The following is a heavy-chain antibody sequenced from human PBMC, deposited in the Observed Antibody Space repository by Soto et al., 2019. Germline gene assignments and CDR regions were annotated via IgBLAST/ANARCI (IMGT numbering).Heavy chain of an antibody. CDR3: AREGGGYCSSTSCSPWWFDP. J-gene: IGHJ5*02. Sequence: EVQLVESGGGLVQPGGSLRLSCAASGFTVSSNYMSWVRQAPGKGLEWVSVIYSGGSTYYADSVKGRFTISRDNSKNTLYLQMNSLRGEDTAVYYCAREGGGYCSSTSCSPWWFDPWGQGTLVTVSS. V-gene: IGHV3-66*01. CDR2: IYSGGST. CDR1: GFTVSSNY. D-gene: IGHD2-2*01.